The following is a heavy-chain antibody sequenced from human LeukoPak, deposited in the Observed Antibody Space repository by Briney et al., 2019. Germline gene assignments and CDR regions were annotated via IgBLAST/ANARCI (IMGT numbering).Heavy chain of an antibody. V-gene: IGHV4-59*01. CDR1: GGSISTYY. Sequence: SETLSLTCTVSGGSISTYYWSWIRQPPGKGLKWIGYIYYSGSTNYNPSLKSRVTVSVDTSKNQFSLKLSSVTAADTAVYYCARGGIAAFHFDYWGQGTLVTVSS. CDR2: IYYSGST. CDR3: ARGGIAAFHFDY. J-gene: IGHJ4*02. D-gene: IGHD6-13*01.